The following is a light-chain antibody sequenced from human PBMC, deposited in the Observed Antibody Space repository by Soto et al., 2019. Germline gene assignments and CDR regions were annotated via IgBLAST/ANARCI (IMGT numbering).Light chain of an antibody. CDR2: DVS. J-gene: IGLJ1*01. Sequence: QSALTQHASVSGSPGQSITISCTGTSSDVGGYNYVSWYQQHPGKAPKLMIYDVSNRPSGVSNRFSGSKSGNTASLTISGLQAEDEADYYCSSYTSSSTLYVFGIGTKVTVL. CDR1: SSDVGGYNY. CDR3: SSYTSSSTLYV. V-gene: IGLV2-14*01.